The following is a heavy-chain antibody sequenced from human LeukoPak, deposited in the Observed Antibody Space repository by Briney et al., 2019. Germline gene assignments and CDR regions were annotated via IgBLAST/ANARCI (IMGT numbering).Heavy chain of an antibody. V-gene: IGHV3-15*01. CDR2: IKSKADGGTA. J-gene: IGHJ4*02. Sequence: SGGSLRLSCVASGFTFSNAWMTWVRQAPGKGLEWVGRIKSKADGGTADHAAPVEGRFNISRGDSKNTLYLQMNSLKTEDTAVYFCTRNYYDRTGSLFYWGQGTLATVSS. CDR1: GFTFSNAW. CDR3: TRNYYDRTGSLFY. D-gene: IGHD3-22*01.